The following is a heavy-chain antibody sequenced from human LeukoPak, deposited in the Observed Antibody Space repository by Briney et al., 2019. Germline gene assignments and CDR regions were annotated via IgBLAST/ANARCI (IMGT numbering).Heavy chain of an antibody. CDR2: ISYDGSNK. J-gene: IGHJ4*02. V-gene: IGHV3-30*18. CDR3: AKDRITFGGVIVWLGYFDY. D-gene: IGHD3-16*02. Sequence: GRSLKLSCAASGFTFSSYGMHWVRQAPGKGLEWVAVISYDGSNKYYADSVKGRFTISRDNSKNTLYLQMNSLRAEDTAVYYCAKDRITFGGVIVWLGYFDYWGQGTLVTVSS. CDR1: GFTFSSYG.